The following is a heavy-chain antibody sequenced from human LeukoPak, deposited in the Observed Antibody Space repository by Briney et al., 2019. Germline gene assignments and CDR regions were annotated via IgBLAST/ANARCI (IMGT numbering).Heavy chain of an antibody. D-gene: IGHD6-25*01. J-gene: IGHJ4*02. CDR1: GGSISSYY. CDR3: ARDLEAATLDY. CDR2: IYTSGGT. V-gene: IGHV4-4*07. Sequence: SETLSLTCTVSGGSISSYYWSWIRQPAGKGLEWIGRIYTSGGTNYNPSLKSRVTISVDTSKNQFSLKLSSVTAADTAVYHCARDLEAATLDYWGQGTLVTVSS.